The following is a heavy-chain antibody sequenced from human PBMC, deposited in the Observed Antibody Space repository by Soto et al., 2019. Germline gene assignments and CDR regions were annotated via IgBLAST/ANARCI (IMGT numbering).Heavy chain of an antibody. J-gene: IGHJ4*02. Sequence: ASVKASCKASGYTFTGYYMHCVRQAPGQGLEWMGWINPNSGGTNYAQKFQGWVTMTRDTSISTAYMELSRLRSDDTAVYYCAAGTVTTYFDYWGQGTLVTVSS. V-gene: IGHV1-2*04. CDR1: GYTFTGYY. CDR3: AAGTVTTYFDY. CDR2: INPNSGGT. D-gene: IGHD4-17*01.